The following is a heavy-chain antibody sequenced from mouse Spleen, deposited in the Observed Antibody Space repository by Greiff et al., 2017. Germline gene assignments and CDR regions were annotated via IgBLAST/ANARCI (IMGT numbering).Heavy chain of an antibody. J-gene: IGHJ1*01. D-gene: IGHD2-13*01. CDR2: INYDGSST. Sequence: EVKLMESEGGLVQPGSSMKLSCTASGFTFSDYYMAWVRQVPEKGLEWVANINYDGSSTYYLDSLKSRFIISRDNAKNILYLQMSSLKSEDTATYYCARRTKTRAFDVWGAGTTVTVSS. CDR1: GFTFSDYY. CDR3: ARRTKTRAFDV. V-gene: IGHV5-16*01.